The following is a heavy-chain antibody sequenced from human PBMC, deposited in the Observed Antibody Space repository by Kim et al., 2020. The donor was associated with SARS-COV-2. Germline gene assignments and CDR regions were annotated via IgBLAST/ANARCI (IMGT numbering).Heavy chain of an antibody. CDR2: IYYSGST. J-gene: IGHJ3*02. Sequence: SETLSLTCTVSGGSISSSSYYWGWIRQPPGKGLEWIGSIYYSGSTYYNASLKSRVTISVDTSKNQFSLKLSSVTAADTAVYYCARRQAYYNILTGYYPDAFDIWGQGTMVTVSS. CDR3: ARRQAYYNILTGYYPDAFDI. V-gene: IGHV4-39*01. D-gene: IGHD3-9*01. CDR1: GGSISSSSYY.